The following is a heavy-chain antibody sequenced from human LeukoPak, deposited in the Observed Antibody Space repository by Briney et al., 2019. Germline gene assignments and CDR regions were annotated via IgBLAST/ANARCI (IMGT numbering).Heavy chain of an antibody. CDR3: AGALTQLGFDAFDI. V-gene: IGHV3-30*02. Sequence: GGSLRLSCAASGSTFSSYGMHWVRQAPGKGLEWVAFIRYDGSNKYYADSVKGRFTISRDNSKNTLYLQMNSLRAEDTAVYYCAGALTQLGFDAFDIWGQGTMVTVSS. J-gene: IGHJ3*02. D-gene: IGHD6-6*01. CDR2: IRYDGSNK. CDR1: GSTFSSYG.